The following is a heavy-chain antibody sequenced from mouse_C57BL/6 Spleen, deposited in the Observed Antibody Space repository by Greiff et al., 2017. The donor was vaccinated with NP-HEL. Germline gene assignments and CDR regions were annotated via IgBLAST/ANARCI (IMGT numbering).Heavy chain of an antibody. CDR2: IDPSDSYT. J-gene: IGHJ4*01. CDR1: GYTFTSYW. V-gene: IGHV1-59*01. CDR3: ARRGDYDPYYYAMDY. Sequence: VQLQQPGTSVKLSCKASGYTFTSYWMHWVKQRPGQGLEWIGVIDPSDSYTNYNQKFKGKATLTVDTSSSTAYMQLSSLTSEDSAVYYCARRGDYDPYYYAMDYWGQGTSVTVSS. D-gene: IGHD2-4*01.